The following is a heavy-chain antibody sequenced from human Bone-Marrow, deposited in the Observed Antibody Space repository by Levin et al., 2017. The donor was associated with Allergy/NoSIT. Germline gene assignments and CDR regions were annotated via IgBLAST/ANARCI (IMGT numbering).Heavy chain of an antibody. J-gene: IGHJ4*02. CDR3: ARDLTALVTADYFDS. CDR2: IWYDGSNE. V-gene: IGHV3-33*01. CDR1: GFTFTAYG. D-gene: IGHD5-18*01. Sequence: PGGSLRLSCVASGFTFTAYGMHWVRQAPGRGLEWVAVIWYDGSNEYYADSVKGRFTISRDNSKNTVYLQMNSLRAEDTAVYLCARDLTALVTADYFDSWGQGTPVTVSS.